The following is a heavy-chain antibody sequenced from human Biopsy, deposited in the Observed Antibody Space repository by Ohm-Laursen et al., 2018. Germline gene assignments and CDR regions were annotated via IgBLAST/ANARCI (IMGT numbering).Heavy chain of an antibody. CDR1: GGMFNSYT. CDR2: ISPYNGTT. J-gene: IGHJ5*02. CDR3: TRGGYYYDSLAYYYWFDP. D-gene: IGHD3-22*01. V-gene: IGHV1-18*01. Sequence: ASVKVSCKASGGMFNSYTIHWLRQAPGQGLEWMGWISPYNGTTDSAQKVQGRVTMTTDTSTSTVYMELRSLRSDDTAVYYCTRGGYYYDSLAYYYWFDPWGQGTLVTVSS.